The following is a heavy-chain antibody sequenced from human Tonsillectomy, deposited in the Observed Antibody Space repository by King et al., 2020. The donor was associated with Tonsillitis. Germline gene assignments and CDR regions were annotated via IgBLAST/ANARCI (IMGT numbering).Heavy chain of an antibody. J-gene: IGHJ5*02. CDR1: GYTFTGYY. CDR3: ARDGIYGDYVGWFDP. D-gene: IGHD4-17*01. V-gene: IGHV1-2*02. CDR2: INPNSGGT. Sequence: QLVQSGAEVKKPGASVKVSCKASGYTFTGYYMHWVRQAPGQGLEWMGWINPNSGGTNYAQKFQGRVTMTRDTSISTAYMELSRLRSDDTAVYCCARDGIYGDYVGWFDPWGQGTLVTVSS.